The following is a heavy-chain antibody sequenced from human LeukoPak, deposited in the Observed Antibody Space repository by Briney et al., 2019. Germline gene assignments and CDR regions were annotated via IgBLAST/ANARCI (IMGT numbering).Heavy chain of an antibody. J-gene: IGHJ4*02. CDR1: GFTFDDYA. D-gene: IGHD5-24*01. CDR2: ISWNSGSI. Sequence: GGFLRLSCAASGFTFDDYAMHWVRQAPGKGLEWVSGISWNSGSIGYADSVKGRFTISRDNAKTSLYLQMNSLRAEDTALYYCAKDLGPGSMATSPGFDYWGQGTLVTVSS. CDR3: AKDLGPGSMATSPGFDY. V-gene: IGHV3-9*01.